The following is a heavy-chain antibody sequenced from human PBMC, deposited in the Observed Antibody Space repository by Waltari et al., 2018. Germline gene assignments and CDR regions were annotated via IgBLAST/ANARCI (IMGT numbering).Heavy chain of an antibody. V-gene: IGHV3-53*01. Sequence: EVQLVESGGGLIQPGGSLRLSCAASGFTVSSNYMSWVRQAPGKGLEWVSVIYSGGSTYYADSVKGRFTISRDNSKNTLYLQMNSLRAEDTAVYYCARCPFRYTPNWFDPWGQGTLVTVSS. CDR1: GFTVSSNY. CDR3: ARCPFRYTPNWFDP. D-gene: IGHD3-9*01. J-gene: IGHJ5*02. CDR2: IYSGGST.